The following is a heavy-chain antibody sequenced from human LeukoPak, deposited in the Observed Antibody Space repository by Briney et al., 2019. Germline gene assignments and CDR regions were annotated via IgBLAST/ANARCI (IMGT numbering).Heavy chain of an antibody. V-gene: IGHV1-46*01. CDR1: GYTFTSYY. CDR3: ARRLQGALIDY. J-gene: IGHJ4*02. D-gene: IGHD4-11*01. CDR2: INLSGGST. Sequence: ASVKVSCKASGYTFTSYYMHWVRQAPGQGLEWMGIINLSGGSTSYAQKFQGRVTMTRDTSTSTVYMELSSLRSEDTAVYYCARRLQGALIDYWGQGTLVTVSS.